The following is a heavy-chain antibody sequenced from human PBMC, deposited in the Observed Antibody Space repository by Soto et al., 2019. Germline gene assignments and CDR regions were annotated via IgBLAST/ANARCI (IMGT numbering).Heavy chain of an antibody. CDR3: ARCTTSYDSSASDY. D-gene: IGHD3-22*01. CDR2: IWYGGSNK. CDR1: GFTFSSYG. Sequence: QVQLVESGGGVVQPGRSLRLSCAASGFTFSSYGMHWVRQAPGKGLEWVAVIWYGGSNKYYADSVKGRFTISRDNSQNRLYLQMNSLRAEGTAVYYCARCTTSYDSSASDYWGQGTLVTVSS. J-gene: IGHJ4*02. V-gene: IGHV3-33*01.